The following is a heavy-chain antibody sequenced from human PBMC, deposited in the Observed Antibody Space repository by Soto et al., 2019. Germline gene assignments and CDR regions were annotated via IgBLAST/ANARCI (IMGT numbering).Heavy chain of an antibody. CDR2: IIPIFGTA. CDR1: GGTFSSYA. D-gene: IGHD3-22*01. Sequence: ASVKVSCKASGGTFSSYAISWVRQAPGQGLEWMGGIIPIFGTANYAQKFQGRVTITADKSTSTAYMELSSLRSEDTAVYYCASPLWNYYDSSGYHLLGYWGQGTLVTVSS. J-gene: IGHJ4*02. V-gene: IGHV1-69*06. CDR3: ASPLWNYYDSSGYHLLGY.